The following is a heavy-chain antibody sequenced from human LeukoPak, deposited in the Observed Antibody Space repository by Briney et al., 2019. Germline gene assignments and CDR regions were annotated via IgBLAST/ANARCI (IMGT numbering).Heavy chain of an antibody. CDR3: AREAAVETH. J-gene: IGHJ4*02. CDR2: IGTSSSYI. CDR1: GFTFSTYS. Sequence: GGSLRLSCAASGFTFSTYSMNWVRQAPGKGLEWVSSIGTSSSYIYYADSVKGRFTISRDNAKNSLYLQMNNLRVEDTAVYYCAREAAVETHWGQGTLVTVSS. D-gene: IGHD5-24*01. V-gene: IGHV3-21*01.